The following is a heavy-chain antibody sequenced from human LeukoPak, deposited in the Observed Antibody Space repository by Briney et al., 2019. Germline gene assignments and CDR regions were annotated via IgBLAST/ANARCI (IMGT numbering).Heavy chain of an antibody. V-gene: IGHV4-30-2*01. D-gene: IGHD3-10*01. Sequence: SETLSLTCVVSGGSISSGGYSWSWIRQPPGKGLEWIGYIYHSGSTYYYPSLKSRVTISVDRSKNQFSLKLSSVTAADTAVYYCARVLIIPMVRGVIPDAFDIWGQGTMVTVSS. CDR2: IYHSGST. CDR3: ARVLIIPMVRGVIPDAFDI. CDR1: GGSISSGGYS. J-gene: IGHJ3*02.